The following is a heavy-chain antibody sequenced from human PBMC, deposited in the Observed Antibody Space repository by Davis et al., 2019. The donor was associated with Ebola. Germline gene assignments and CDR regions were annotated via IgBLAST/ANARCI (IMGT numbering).Heavy chain of an antibody. Sequence: PSETLSLTCAVYGGSFSGYYWSWIRQPPGKGLEWIGEINHSGSTNYNPSLKSRVTISVDTSKNQFSLKLSSVTAADTAVYYCARASMGAAIRPWGNFDYWGQGTLVTVSS. CDR2: INHSGST. CDR1: GGSFSGYY. J-gene: IGHJ4*02. CDR3: ARASMGAAIRPWGNFDY. D-gene: IGHD1-26*01. V-gene: IGHV4-34*01.